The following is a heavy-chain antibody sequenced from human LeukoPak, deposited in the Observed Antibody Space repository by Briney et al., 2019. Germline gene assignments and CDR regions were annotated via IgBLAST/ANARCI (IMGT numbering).Heavy chain of an antibody. D-gene: IGHD3-10*01. CDR2: INANSGGT. V-gene: IGHV1-2*02. CDR1: GYTFGDYN. J-gene: IGHJ4*02. CDR3: ACASGTYYNGNYFDY. Sequence: ASVKVSCKASGYTFGDYNMHWVRQAPGQGPEWMGWINANSGGTNYAQKFQGRVTMTRDASISTAYMELSRLSSDDTAVYYCACASGTYYNGNYFDYWGQGTLVTVSS.